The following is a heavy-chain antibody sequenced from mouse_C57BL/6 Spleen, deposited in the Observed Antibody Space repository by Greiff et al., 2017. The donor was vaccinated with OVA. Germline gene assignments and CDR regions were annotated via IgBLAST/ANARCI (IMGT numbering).Heavy chain of an antibody. CDR1: GFTFSDYG. D-gene: IGHD2-12*01. CDR2: ISSGSSTI. V-gene: IGHV5-17*01. CDR3: ARMLLGDY. Sequence: EVKLVESGGGLVKPGGSLKLSCAASGFTFSDYGMHWVRQAPEKGLEWVAYISSGSSTINYADTVKGRFTISRDNAKNTLFLQMTSLRSEDTAMYYCARMLLGDYWGQGTTLTVSS. J-gene: IGHJ2*01.